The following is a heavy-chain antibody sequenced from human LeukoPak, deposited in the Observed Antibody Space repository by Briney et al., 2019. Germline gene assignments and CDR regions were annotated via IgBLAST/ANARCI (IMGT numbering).Heavy chain of an antibody. CDR3: PRDIDGGFDY. J-gene: IGHJ4*02. CDR2: ISSSSSYI. V-gene: IGHV3-21*01. CDR1: GFTFSTYT. D-gene: IGHD4-23*01. Sequence: PGGSLRLSCAASGFTFSTYTINWVRQAPGKGLEWVSSISSSSSYIYYADSVKGRFTSSRDNAKNSLYLQMNSLRAEDTAVYYCPRDIDGGFDYWGQGTLVTVSS.